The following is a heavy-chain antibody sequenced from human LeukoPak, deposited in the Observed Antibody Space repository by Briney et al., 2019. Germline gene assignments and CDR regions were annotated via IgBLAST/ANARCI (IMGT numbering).Heavy chain of an antibody. V-gene: IGHV4-59*01. J-gene: IGHJ3*02. D-gene: IGHD3-3*01. CDR2: TYYSGST. CDR1: GGSISSYY. CDR3: ARDKWSGEAFDI. Sequence: SETLSLTCTVSGGSISSYYWSWIRQPPGKGLEWIGYTYYSGSTNYNPSLKSRVTISVGTSKNQFSLKLSSVTAADTAVYYCARDKWSGEAFDIWGQGTMVTVSS.